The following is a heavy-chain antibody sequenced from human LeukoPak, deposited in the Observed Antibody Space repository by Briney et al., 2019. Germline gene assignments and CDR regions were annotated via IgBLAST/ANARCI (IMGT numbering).Heavy chain of an antibody. CDR3: ARDQMLRFLEWLSAPAFDI. J-gene: IGHJ3*02. Sequence: GSSVQVSCKASGYTFTSYGISWVRQAPGQGLEWMGWISAYNGNTNYAQKLQGRVTMTTDTSTSTAYMELRSLRSDDTAVYYCARDQMLRFLEWLSAPAFDIWGQGTMVTVSS. CDR1: GYTFTSYG. CDR2: ISAYNGNT. V-gene: IGHV1-18*01. D-gene: IGHD3-3*01.